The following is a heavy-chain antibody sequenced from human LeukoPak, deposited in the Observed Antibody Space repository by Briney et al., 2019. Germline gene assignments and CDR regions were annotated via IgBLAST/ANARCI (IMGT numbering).Heavy chain of an antibody. J-gene: IGHJ4*02. V-gene: IGHV3-21*01. CDR1: GFTFSSYS. CDR3: ARGSSTKKGFDY. D-gene: IGHD1-1*01. CDR2: ISSSSSYI. Sequence: GGSLRLSCAASGFTFSSYSMNWVRQAPGKGLEWVSSISSSSSYIYYADSVKGRFTISRDNAKNSLYLQMNSLRAEDTAVYYCARGSSTKKGFDYWGQGTLLTVSS.